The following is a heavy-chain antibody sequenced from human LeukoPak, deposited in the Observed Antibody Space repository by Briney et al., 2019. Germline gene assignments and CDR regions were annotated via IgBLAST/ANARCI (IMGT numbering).Heavy chain of an antibody. V-gene: IGHV1-69*01. CDR3: ARRGYYDSSGSFGY. J-gene: IGHJ4*02. CDR2: IIPIFGTA. CDR1: GGTFSSYA. D-gene: IGHD3-22*01. Sequence: SVKVSCKASGGTFSSYAISWVRQAPGQGLEWMGGIIPIFGTANYAQKFQGRVTITADESTSTAYMELSSLRSEDTAVYYCARRGYYDSSGSFGYWGQGTLVTVSS.